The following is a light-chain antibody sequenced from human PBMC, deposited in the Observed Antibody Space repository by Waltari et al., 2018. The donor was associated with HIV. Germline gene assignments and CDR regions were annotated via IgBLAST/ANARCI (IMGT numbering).Light chain of an antibody. CDR1: SSAVGSYNL. CDR2: EVN. Sequence: QSALTQSASVSGSPGQSLTISCTGTSSAVGSYNLVSWYQHHPGKAPKLMIYEVNKRPSGVSNRFSGSKSGNTASLTISGLQAEDEADYYCCSYAGSSTSVVFGGGTKLTVL. J-gene: IGLJ2*01. V-gene: IGLV2-23*02. CDR3: CSYAGSSTSVV.